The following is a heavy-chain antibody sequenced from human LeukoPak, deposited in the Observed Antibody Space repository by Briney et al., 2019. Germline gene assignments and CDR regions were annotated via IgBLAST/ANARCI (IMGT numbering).Heavy chain of an antibody. CDR1: GFTFSSYA. D-gene: IGHD2-2*01. J-gene: IGHJ5*02. CDR3: ARVWDPLPCTTNCYLRFDP. V-gene: IGHV3-23*01. Sequence: GGSLRLSCAASGFTFSSYAMSWVRQAPGKGLGWVSAISGSGGSTYYADSVKGRFTISRDNSKNTLYLQMNSLRAEDTAVYYCARVWDPLPCTTNCYLRFDPWGQGTLVTVSS. CDR2: ISGSGGST.